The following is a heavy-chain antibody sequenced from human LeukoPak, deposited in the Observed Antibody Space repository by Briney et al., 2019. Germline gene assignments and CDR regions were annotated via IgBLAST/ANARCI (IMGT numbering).Heavy chain of an antibody. J-gene: IGHJ5*02. Sequence: GASVKVSFKASGYTFTIYGISWVRQAPGQGLEWMGWISAYNGNTNYAQKLQGRVTMTTDTSTSTAYMELRSLRSDDTAVYYCARFFYYGSGNWFDPWGQGTLVTVSS. D-gene: IGHD3-10*01. CDR1: GYTFTIYG. CDR3: ARFFYYGSGNWFDP. CDR2: ISAYNGNT. V-gene: IGHV1-18*01.